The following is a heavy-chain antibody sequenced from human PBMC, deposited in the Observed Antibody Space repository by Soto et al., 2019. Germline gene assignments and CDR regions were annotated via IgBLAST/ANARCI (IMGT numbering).Heavy chain of an antibody. CDR2: ISGSGGST. Sequence: GGSLRLSCAASGFTFSSYAMSWVRQAPGKGLEWVSAISGSGGSTYYADSVKGRFTISRDNSKNTLYLQMNSLRAEDTAVDYCAKGFPGNVVATTRITYYYYYMDVWGKGTTVTVSS. CDR3: AKGFPGNVVATTRITYYYYYMDV. CDR1: GFTFSSYA. V-gene: IGHV3-23*01. J-gene: IGHJ6*03. D-gene: IGHD5-12*01.